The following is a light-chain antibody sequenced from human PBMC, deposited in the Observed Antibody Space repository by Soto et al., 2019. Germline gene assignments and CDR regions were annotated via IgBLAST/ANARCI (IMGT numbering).Light chain of an antibody. CDR3: SSFTTSSTLVV. J-gene: IGLJ2*01. V-gene: IGLV2-14*01. CDR1: SSDIGGYNF. Sequence: QSALNQPASVSGSPGQSITISCTGTSSDIGGYNFVSWYQHHPGKAPKLMIYEVNNRPSGVSSRFSGSKSGNTASLTISGLQTEDEADYYCSSFTTSSTLVVFGGGTKLTVL. CDR2: EVN.